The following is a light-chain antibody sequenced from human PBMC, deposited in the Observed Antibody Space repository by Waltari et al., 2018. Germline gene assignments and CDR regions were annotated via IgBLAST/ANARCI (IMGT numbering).Light chain of an antibody. Sequence: QSALTQPASLSGSPGPAITVPCTGTRSDMGDYDLVSWYQQFPGKAPKLIIYECTERPSGISSRFSGSKSGNTAFLTISGLQAEDEADYHCCSYGGPSSWVFGGGTKLTVL. V-gene: IGLV2-23*01. CDR1: RSDMGDYDL. CDR3: CSYGGPSSWV. CDR2: ECT. J-gene: IGLJ3*02.